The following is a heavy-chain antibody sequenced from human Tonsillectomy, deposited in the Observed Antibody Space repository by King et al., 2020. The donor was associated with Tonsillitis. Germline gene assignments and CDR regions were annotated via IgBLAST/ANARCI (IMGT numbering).Heavy chain of an antibody. CDR3: ARDPSIDPDYSHHYMDV. V-gene: IGHV3-30*04. J-gene: IGHJ6*03. CDR2: ISFDGRKK. Sequence: VQLVESGGGVVQPGRSLRLSCAASGDSVRNNPMHWVRQAPGKGLEWVAVISFDGRKKDFTDSVKGRFTISRDNSKNTVYLEMNNVRLEDMAVYYCARDPSIDPDYSHHYMDVWGNGTTVTVSS. CDR1: GDSVRNNP. D-gene: IGHD2-21*01.